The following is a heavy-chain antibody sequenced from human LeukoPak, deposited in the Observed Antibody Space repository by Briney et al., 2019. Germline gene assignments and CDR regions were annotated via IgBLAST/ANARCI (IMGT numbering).Heavy chain of an antibody. CDR3: AKAPGGGNWN. CDR1: EFTFSSYA. J-gene: IGHJ4*02. CDR2: ISASGGST. D-gene: IGHD1-20*01. Sequence: GGSLRLSCAASEFTFSSYAMRWVRQAPGKGLEWVSTISASGGSTYYADSVKGRFTISRDNSKNTLYLQMNSLRVEDTAIYYCAKAPGGGNWNWGQGTLVTVSS. V-gene: IGHV3-23*01.